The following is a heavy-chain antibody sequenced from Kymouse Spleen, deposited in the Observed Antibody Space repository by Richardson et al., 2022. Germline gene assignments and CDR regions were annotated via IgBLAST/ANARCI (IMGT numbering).Heavy chain of an antibody. D-gene: IGHD3-10*01. CDR1: GFTFSSYG. J-gene: IGHJ6*02. CDR3: AKAGLLWFGELTYYGMDV. CDR2: ISYDGSNK. V-gene: IGHV3-30*18. Sequence: QVQLVESGGGVVQPGRSLRLSCAASGFTFSSYGMHWVRQAPGKGLEWVAVISYDGSNKYYADSVKGRFTISRDNSKNTLYLQMNSLRAEDTAVYYCAKAGLLWFGELTYYGMDVWGQGTTVTVSS.